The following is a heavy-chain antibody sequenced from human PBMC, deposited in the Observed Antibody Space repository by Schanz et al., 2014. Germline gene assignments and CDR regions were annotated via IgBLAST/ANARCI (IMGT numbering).Heavy chain of an antibody. Sequence: GAEVKKPGASVKVSCKASGYTFTRSGISWVRQAPGQGLEWMGWIGGSDGNTNFAQKFQGRVTMTTDTSTSTVYMELRSLTSDDSAVYYCARDRDQWDGNYLDYWGQGTLVTVSS. CDR1: GYTFTRSG. V-gene: IGHV1-18*01. CDR2: IGGSDGNT. J-gene: IGHJ4*02. D-gene: IGHD1-26*01. CDR3: ARDRDQWDGNYLDY.